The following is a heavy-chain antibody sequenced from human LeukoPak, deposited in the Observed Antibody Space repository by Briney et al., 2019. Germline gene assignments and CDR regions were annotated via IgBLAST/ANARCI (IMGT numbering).Heavy chain of an antibody. V-gene: IGHV3-30*04. J-gene: IGHJ3*01. CDR1: GFTFSSYA. CDR3: ARDGPPL. CDR2: ISYDGSNK. Sequence: GGSLRLSRAASGFTFSSYAMHWVRQAPGKGLEWVAVISYDGSNKYYADSVKGRFTISRDNSKNTLYLQMNSLRAEDTAVYYRARDGPPLWGQGTMVTVSS.